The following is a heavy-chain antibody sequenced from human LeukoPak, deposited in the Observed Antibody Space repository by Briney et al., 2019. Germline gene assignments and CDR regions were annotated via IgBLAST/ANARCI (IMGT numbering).Heavy chain of an antibody. V-gene: IGHV3-30*18. CDR1: GFTFSSYG. Sequence: PGRSLRLSCAASGFTFSSYGMHWVRQAPGKGLEWVAVISYDGSNKYYADSVKGRFTISRDNSKNTLYLQMNSLRAEDTAVYYCAKLAPTVTPSDDAFDIWGQGTMVTVSS. CDR3: AKLAPTVTPSDDAFDI. D-gene: IGHD4-17*01. CDR2: ISYDGSNK. J-gene: IGHJ3*02.